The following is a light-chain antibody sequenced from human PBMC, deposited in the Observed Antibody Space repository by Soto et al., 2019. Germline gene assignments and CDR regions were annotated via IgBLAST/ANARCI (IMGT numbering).Light chain of an antibody. CDR1: QSVSSY. V-gene: IGKV3-11*01. CDR3: QQRSNWPST. Sequence: EIVLTQSPATLSLSPGERATLSCRASQSVSSYLAWSQQKPGQAPRLLIYDASNRATGIPARFSGSGSGTDFTLTISSLEPEDFAVYYCQQRSNWPSTFGPGTKVDIK. J-gene: IGKJ3*01. CDR2: DAS.